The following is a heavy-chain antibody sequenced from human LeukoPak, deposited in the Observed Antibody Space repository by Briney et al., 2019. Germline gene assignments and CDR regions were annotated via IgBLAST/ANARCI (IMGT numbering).Heavy chain of an antibody. V-gene: IGHV3-7*03. D-gene: IGHD3/OR15-3a*01. J-gene: IGHJ6*03. CDR1: GFTFSSYW. CDR2: IKQDGSEK. CDR3: ARDHLLDWYYYYVDV. Sequence: PGGSLRLSCAASGFTFSSYWMHWVRQAPGKGLEWVANIKQDGSEKYYVDSVKGRFTISRDNAKNSLYLQMNSLRADDTALYYCARDHLLDWYYYYVDVWGKGTTVTVSS.